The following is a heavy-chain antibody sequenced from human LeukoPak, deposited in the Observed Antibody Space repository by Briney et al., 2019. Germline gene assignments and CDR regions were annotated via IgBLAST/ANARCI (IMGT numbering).Heavy chain of an antibody. CDR1: GFTFSSYS. J-gene: IGHJ3*02. D-gene: IGHD3-22*01. V-gene: IGHV3-21*01. CDR2: ISSSSSYI. CDR3: ARAGRDYYDSSGYLSTDAFDI. Sequence: PGGSLRLSCAASGFTFSSYSMYWVRQAPGKGLEWVSSISSSSSYIYYADSVKGRFTISRDNAKNSLYLQMNSLRAEDTAVYYCARAGRDYYDSSGYLSTDAFDIWGQGTMVTVSS.